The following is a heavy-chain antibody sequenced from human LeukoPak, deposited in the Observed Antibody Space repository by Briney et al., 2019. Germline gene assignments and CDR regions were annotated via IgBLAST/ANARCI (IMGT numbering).Heavy chain of an antibody. CDR2: ISYDGSNK. CDR3: ARDLYINYYYDSSGTIPGIDY. J-gene: IGHJ4*02. CDR1: GFTFSSYA. D-gene: IGHD3-22*01. Sequence: GGSLRLSCAASGFTFSSYAMHWVRQAPGKGLEWVAVISYDGSNKYYADSVKGRFTISRDNSKNTLYLQMNSLRAEDTAVYYCARDLYINYYYDSSGTIPGIDYWGQGTLVTVSS. V-gene: IGHV3-30-3*01.